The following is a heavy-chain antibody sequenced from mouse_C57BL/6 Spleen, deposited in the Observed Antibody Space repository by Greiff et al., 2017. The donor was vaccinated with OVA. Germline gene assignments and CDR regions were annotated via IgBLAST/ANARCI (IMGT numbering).Heavy chain of an antibody. J-gene: IGHJ3*01. D-gene: IGHD3-2*02. CDR2: IDPETGGT. V-gene: IGHV1-15*01. Sequence: QVQLQQSGAELVRPGASVTLSCKASGYTSTDYEMHWVKQTPVHGLEWIGAIDPETGGTAYNQKFKGKAILTADKSSSTAYMELRSLTSEDSAVYYCTRGDSSGPAWFAYWGQGTLVTVSA. CDR1: GYTSTDYE. CDR3: TRGDSSGPAWFAY.